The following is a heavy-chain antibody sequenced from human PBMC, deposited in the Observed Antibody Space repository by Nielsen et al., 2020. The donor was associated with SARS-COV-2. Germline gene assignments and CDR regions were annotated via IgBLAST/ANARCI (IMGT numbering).Heavy chain of an antibody. Sequence: GGSLRLSCAASGFTFSSYGMHWVRQAPGKGLEWVAVISYDGSNKYYADSVKGRFTISRDNSKNMMYLQMNSLRAEDTAVYYCAKVEGTWSWGQGTRVTVSS. D-gene: IGHD3-10*01. V-gene: IGHV3-30*18. CDR1: GFTFSSYG. CDR3: AKVEGTWS. CDR2: ISYDGSNK. J-gene: IGHJ4*02.